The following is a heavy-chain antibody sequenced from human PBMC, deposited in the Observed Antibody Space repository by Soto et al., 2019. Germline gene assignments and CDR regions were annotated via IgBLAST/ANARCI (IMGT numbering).Heavy chain of an antibody. D-gene: IGHD3-16*01. Sequence: EVQLVESGGGLVQPGGSLRLSCAASGFTFSSYSMNWVRQAPGKGLEWVSSIRSSGNTIYYADFVKGRFTISRDNAKNSCYRKRTSRREGDRVVYNGARDPWGAPALSAYGGQEPLVPAS. CDR1: GFTFSSYS. J-gene: IGHJ4*02. CDR3: ARDPWGAPALSAY. V-gene: IGHV3-48*02. CDR2: IRSSGNTI.